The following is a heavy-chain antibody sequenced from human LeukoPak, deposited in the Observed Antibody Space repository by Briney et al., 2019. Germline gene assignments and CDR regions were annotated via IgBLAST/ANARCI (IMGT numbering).Heavy chain of an antibody. CDR2: TYPGDSDT. CDR1: GYSFTSYW. D-gene: IGHD2-2*01. V-gene: IGHV5-51*01. Sequence: KGGESLKISCKGSGYSFTSYWISWVRQMPGKGLEWMGITYPGDSDTRYSPSFQGQVTISADKSISTAYLQWSSLKASDTAMYYCARRRSGTSFNWFDPWGQGTLVTVSS. J-gene: IGHJ5*02. CDR3: ARRRSGTSFNWFDP.